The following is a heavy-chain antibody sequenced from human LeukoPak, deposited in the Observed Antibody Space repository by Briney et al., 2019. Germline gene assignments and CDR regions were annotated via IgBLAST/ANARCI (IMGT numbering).Heavy chain of an antibody. D-gene: IGHD3-3*01. V-gene: IGHV3-21*01. CDR1: GFTFSSYS. CDR3: AKDQAGYNFWSDS. J-gene: IGHJ4*02. Sequence: PGGSLRLSCAASGFTFSSYSMNWVRQAPGKGLEWVSSISSSSSYIYYADSVKGRFTISRDNAKNSLYLQMNSLRAEDTAVYYCAKDQAGYNFWSDSWGQGTLVTVSS. CDR2: ISSSSSYI.